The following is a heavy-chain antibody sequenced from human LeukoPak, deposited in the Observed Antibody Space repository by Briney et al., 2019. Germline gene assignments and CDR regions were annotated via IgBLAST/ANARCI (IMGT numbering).Heavy chain of an antibody. CDR3: ARAVYCSGGGCFWYFDL. CDR2: ISSSGSTI. J-gene: IGHJ2*01. D-gene: IGHD2-15*01. Sequence: GGSLRLSCAASGFTFSSYEMNWVRQAPGKGLEWVSYISSSGSTICYADSVKGRFTISRDNSKNTLYLQMNSLRAEDTAVYYCARAVYCSGGGCFWYFDLWGRGTLVTVSS. V-gene: IGHV3-48*03. CDR1: GFTFSSYE.